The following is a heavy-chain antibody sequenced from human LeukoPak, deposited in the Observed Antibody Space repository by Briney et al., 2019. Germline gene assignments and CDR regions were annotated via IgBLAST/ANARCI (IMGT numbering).Heavy chain of an antibody. Sequence: SETLSLTCTVSGGSITSGSYYWTWIRSPAGKGLEWVGRIHSSGSTNYNPSLNSRLTVSADTSNNQFSLKLSSVTAADTAIYYCATSASSGSNYFDPWGQGILVTVSS. D-gene: IGHD4/OR15-4a*01. J-gene: IGHJ5*02. CDR1: GGSITSGSYY. V-gene: IGHV4-61*02. CDR3: ATSASSGSNYFDP. CDR2: IHSSGST.